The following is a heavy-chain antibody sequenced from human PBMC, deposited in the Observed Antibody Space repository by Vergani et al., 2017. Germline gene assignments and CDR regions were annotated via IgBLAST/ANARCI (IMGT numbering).Heavy chain of an antibody. CDR1: GYSFTSYW. CDR3: ARLGVGATTRGDAFDI. D-gene: IGHD1-26*01. CDR2: IDPSDSYT. J-gene: IGHJ3*02. V-gene: IGHV5-10-1*04. Sequence: EVQLVQSGAEVKKPGESLRISCKGSGYSFTSYWISWVRQMPGKGLEWMGRIDPSDSYTRYSPSFQGQVTISADKSISTAYLQWSSLKASDTAMYYCARLGVGATTRGDAFDIWGQGTMVTVSS.